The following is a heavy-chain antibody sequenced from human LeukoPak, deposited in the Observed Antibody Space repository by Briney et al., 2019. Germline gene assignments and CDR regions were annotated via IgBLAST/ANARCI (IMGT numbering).Heavy chain of an antibody. D-gene: IGHD2/OR15-2a*01. CDR2: IYYSGST. V-gene: IGHV4-59*01. J-gene: IGHJ2*01. CDR1: GGSSSGYY. CDR3: ARRDSTYGYFDV. Sequence: KPSETLSLTCTVSGGSSSGYYWSWIRQPPGKGLEWIGYIYYSGSTNYNPSLKSRVTISVDTSKNQFSLKLSSVTAADTAVYYCARRDSTYGYFDVWGRGTLVTVSS.